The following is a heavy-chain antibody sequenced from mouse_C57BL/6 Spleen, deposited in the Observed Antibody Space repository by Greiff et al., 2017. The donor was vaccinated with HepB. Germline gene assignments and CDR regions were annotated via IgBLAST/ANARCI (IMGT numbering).Heavy chain of an antibody. V-gene: IGHV1-64*01. CDR2: INPNSGST. CDR3: ARDPKATSDFDF. CDR1: GYTFTSYW. J-gene: IGHJ2*01. Sequence: QVQLQQPGAELVKPGASVKLSCKASGYTFTSYWMHWVKQRPGQGLEWIGMINPNSGSTNYNEKVKSKATLTVDKSSSTAYMQLSSLTSEDSAVYYCARDPKATSDFDFWGQGTTLTVSS.